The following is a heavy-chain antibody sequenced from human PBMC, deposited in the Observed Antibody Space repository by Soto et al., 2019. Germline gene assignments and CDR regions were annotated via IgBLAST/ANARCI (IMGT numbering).Heavy chain of an antibody. V-gene: IGHV1-69*13. D-gene: IGHD6-6*01. CDR3: ARVAARRTYYYYYGMDV. Sequence: SVKVSCKASGGTFSSYAISWVRQAPGQGLEWMGGIIPIFGTANYAQKFQGRVTITADESTSTAYMELSSLRSEDTAVYYCARVAARRTYYYYYGMDVWGQGTTVTVSS. J-gene: IGHJ6*02. CDR2: IIPIFGTA. CDR1: GGTFSSYA.